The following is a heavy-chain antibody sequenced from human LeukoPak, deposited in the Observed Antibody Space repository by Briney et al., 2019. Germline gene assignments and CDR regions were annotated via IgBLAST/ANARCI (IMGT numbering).Heavy chain of an antibody. CDR1: GYTLTELS. J-gene: IGHJ3*02. CDR2: FDPEEGET. V-gene: IGHV1-24*01. CDR3: ATDRAIVVAWGFDI. D-gene: IGHD3-22*01. Sequence: ASVKVSCKVSGYTLTELSMHGVRQAPGKGLAWMGGFDPEEGETIYAQKFQGRVTMTEDTSTDTAYMELSSLRSEDTAVYYCATDRAIVVAWGFDIWGQGTMVTVSS.